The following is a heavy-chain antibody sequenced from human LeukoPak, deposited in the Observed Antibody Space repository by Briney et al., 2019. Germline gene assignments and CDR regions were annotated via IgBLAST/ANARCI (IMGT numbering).Heavy chain of an antibody. Sequence: PSETLSLTCSVSGGSISSYYWSWIRQPPGKGLEWVGYIYYSGSTNYNPSLKSRVTMSIDTSKTQFSLKLSSVTAADTAVYYCARDDYIWFDPWGQGTLVTVSS. D-gene: IGHD2-21*02. CDR1: GGSISSYY. CDR2: IYYSGST. J-gene: IGHJ5*02. V-gene: IGHV4-59*01. CDR3: ARDDYIWFDP.